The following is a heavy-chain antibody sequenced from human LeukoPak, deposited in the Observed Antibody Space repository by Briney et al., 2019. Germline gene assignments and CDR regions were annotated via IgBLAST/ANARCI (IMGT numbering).Heavy chain of an antibody. CDR2: ISGSGDRT. V-gene: IGHV3-23*01. D-gene: IGHD1-26*01. CDR1: GFTFSSYA. Sequence: GGPLRLSCAASGFTFSSYAMSWVRQAPGKGLEWVSAISGSGDRTYYEDSVEGRFTISRDNSKNTLYLQINSLRADDTAVYYCAKRGSIVGATKRFGLDCWGQGTLVTVSS. CDR3: AKRGSIVGATKRFGLDC. J-gene: IGHJ4*02.